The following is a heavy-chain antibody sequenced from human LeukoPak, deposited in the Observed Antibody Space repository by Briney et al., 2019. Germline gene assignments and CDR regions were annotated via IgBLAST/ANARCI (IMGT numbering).Heavy chain of an antibody. CDR3: ATPRPNSSSWYHPFYYYYGMDV. D-gene: IGHD6-13*01. Sequence: ASVKVSCKASGYSFINFGLSWVRQAPGQGLEWMGWISAYNHNTNYAQKFQGRVPMTIDTSTTTVYMELRSLRSEDTAVYYCATPRPNSSSWYHPFYYYYGMDVWAKGPRSPSP. CDR1: GYSFINFG. J-gene: IGHJ6*02. CDR2: ISAYNHNT. V-gene: IGHV1-18*01.